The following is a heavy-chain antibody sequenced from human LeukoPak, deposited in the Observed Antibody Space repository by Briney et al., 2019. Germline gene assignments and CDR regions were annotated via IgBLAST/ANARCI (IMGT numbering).Heavy chain of an antibody. CDR3: ARVRSGSYYFDY. CDR1: GGSIGSYY. CDR2: IYSSGIT. V-gene: IGHV4-4*07. D-gene: IGHD1-26*01. J-gene: IGHJ4*02. Sequence: SETLSLTCSVSGGSIGSYYWSWIRQPARKGLEWIGRIYSSGITSYNPSLKSRVTMSADTSKNQFSLKLNSVTAADTAFYYCARVRSGSYYFDYWGQGTLVTVSS.